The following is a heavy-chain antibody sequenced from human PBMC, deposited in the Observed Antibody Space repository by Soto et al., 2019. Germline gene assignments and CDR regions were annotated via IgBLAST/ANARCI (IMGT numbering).Heavy chain of an antibody. CDR3: ARVQAVAALYGSDV. Sequence: GGSLRLSCAASGFTFSSYSMNWVRQAPGKGLEWVSYISSSSSTIYYADSVKGRFTISRDNAKNSLYLQMNSLRAEDTAVYYCARVQAVAALYGSDVWGQGTTVTVSS. J-gene: IGHJ6*02. CDR1: GFTFSSYS. V-gene: IGHV3-48*01. CDR2: ISSSSSTI. D-gene: IGHD6-19*01.